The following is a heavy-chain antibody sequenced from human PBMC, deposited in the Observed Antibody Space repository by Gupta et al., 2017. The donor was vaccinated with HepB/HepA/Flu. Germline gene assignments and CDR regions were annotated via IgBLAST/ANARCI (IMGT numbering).Heavy chain of an antibody. V-gene: IGHV4-34*01. D-gene: IGHD6-6*01. Sequence: QVQQHQWGAGLLTPSETLSLTCAVYGGSFSSYYWSWIRQPPGKGLEWIGEISDGGSTNYNPSLKSRVTISLDTSKNQFSLKVNSVTAADTAVYYCARGSRAARLSDWGQGTLVTGSS. CDR2: ISDGGST. CDR1: GGSFSSYY. J-gene: IGHJ4*02. CDR3: ARGSRAARLSD.